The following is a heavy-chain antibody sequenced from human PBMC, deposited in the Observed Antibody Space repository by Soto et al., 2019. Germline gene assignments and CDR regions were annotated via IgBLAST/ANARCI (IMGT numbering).Heavy chain of an antibody. D-gene: IGHD3-10*01. V-gene: IGHV1-18*01. J-gene: IGHJ4*02. CDR1: GYTFTSYA. Sequence: ASVKVSCKASGYTFTSYAMHWVRQAPGQGLEWMGWISAYNGNTNYAQKLQGRVTMTTDTSTSTAYMELRSLRSDDTAVYYCAYSYGSGSYAFDYWGQGTLVTVSS. CDR3: AYSYGSGSYAFDY. CDR2: ISAYNGNT.